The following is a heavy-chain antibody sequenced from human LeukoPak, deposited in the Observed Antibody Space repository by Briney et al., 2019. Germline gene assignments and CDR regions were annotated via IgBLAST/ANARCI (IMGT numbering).Heavy chain of an antibody. CDR3: AKDRDHSDC. CDR1: GFTFSSYE. CDR2: ISTSGSTI. Sequence: GGSLRLSCAASGFTFSSYEMYWVRQAPGKGLEWVSYISTSGSTIYYADSVKGRFTISRDNIKNSLYLQMNSLRIEDSALYYCAKDRDHSDCWGQGTLVTVSS. J-gene: IGHJ4*02. V-gene: IGHV3-48*03.